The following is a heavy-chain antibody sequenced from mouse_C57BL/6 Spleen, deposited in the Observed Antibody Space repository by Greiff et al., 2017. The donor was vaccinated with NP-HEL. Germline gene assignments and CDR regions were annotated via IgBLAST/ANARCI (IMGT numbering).Heavy chain of an antibody. J-gene: IGHJ2*01. CDR1: GYTFTSYW. CDR2: IYPSDSET. D-gene: IGHD1-1*01. Sequence: QVQLQQPGAELVRPGSSVKLSCKASGYTFTSYWMDWVKQRPGQGLEWIGNIYPSDSETHYNQKFKDKATLTVDKSSSTAYMQLSSLTSEDSAVYYCARRGVYYGSSGYVDYWGQGTTLTVSS. V-gene: IGHV1-61*01. CDR3: ARRGVYYGSSGYVDY.